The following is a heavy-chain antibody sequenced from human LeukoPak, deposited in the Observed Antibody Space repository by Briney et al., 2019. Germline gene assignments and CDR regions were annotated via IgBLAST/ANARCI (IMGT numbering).Heavy chain of an antibody. CDR1: GGSISSYY. CDR2: IYYSGST. V-gene: IGHV4-59*01. D-gene: IGHD5-24*01. CDR3: ARDRHRDGYNLPFYFDY. J-gene: IGHJ4*02. Sequence: SETLSLTCTVSGGSISSYYWSWIRQPPGKGLEWIGYIYYSGSTNYNPSLKSRVTISVDTSKNQFSLKLSPVTAADTAVYYCARDRHRDGYNLPFYFDYWGQGTLVTVSS.